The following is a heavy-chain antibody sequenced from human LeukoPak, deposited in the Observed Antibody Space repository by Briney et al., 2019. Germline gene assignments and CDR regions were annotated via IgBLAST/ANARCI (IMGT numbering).Heavy chain of an antibody. Sequence: SVKVSCKASGGTYRSYTISWVRQAPGQGLEWMGRIIPIIGRANYAQKFEGRVTITADKSTSTAYMELSSLRSEDTAVYYCARGFAAGSLRFDPWGQGTLVTVSS. CDR2: IIPIIGRA. CDR3: ARGFAAGSLRFDP. CDR1: GGTYRSYT. V-gene: IGHV1-69*08. J-gene: IGHJ5*02. D-gene: IGHD6-13*01.